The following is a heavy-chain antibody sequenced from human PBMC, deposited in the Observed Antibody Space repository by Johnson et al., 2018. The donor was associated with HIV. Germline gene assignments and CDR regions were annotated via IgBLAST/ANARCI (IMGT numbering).Heavy chain of an antibody. V-gene: IGHV3-53*01. CDR3: ARGRAYYYDSSGDAFDI. J-gene: IGHJ3*02. D-gene: IGHD3-22*01. CDR1: GFTVSSNY. CDR2: IYSGGST. Sequence: VQLVESGGGLIQPGGSLRLSCAASGFTVSSNYMSWVRQAPGKGLEWVSVIYSGGSTYYADSVKGRFTISRDNSKNTLYLKMNSLRAEDTAVCYCARGRAYYYDSSGDAFDIWGQGTMVTVSS.